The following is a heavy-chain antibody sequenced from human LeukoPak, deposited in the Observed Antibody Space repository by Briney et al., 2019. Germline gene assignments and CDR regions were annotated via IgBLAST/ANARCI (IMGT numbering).Heavy chain of an antibody. J-gene: IGHJ4*02. D-gene: IGHD1-1*01. CDR1: GFTFSSYS. CDR3: GRSAAGTYY. CDR2: ISSSSSYK. Sequence: GGSLRLSCVASGFTFSSYSMNWVRQAPGKGLEWVSSISSSSSYKYYTDSVKGRFTISRDNAQNSLYLQTNSLRAEDTAVYYCGRSAAGTYYWGQGTLVTVSS. V-gene: IGHV3-21*01.